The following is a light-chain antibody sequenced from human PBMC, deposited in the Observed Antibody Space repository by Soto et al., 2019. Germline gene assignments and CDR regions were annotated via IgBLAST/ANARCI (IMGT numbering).Light chain of an antibody. CDR2: KAS. CDR3: QQYNNWPPVT. CDR1: QSINGW. Sequence: DIQLTQSPSTLSASVGDRVTITCRASQSINGWLAWYQQKPGQAPNLLIYKASTLESGVPSRFSGSGSGTEFTLTISSLQSEDFAVYYCQQYNNWPPVTFGPGTKVDIK. V-gene: IGKV1-5*03. J-gene: IGKJ3*01.